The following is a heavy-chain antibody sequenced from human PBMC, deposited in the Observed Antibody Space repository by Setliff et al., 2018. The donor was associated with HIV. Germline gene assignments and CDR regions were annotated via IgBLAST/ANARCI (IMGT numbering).Heavy chain of an antibody. J-gene: IGHJ6*03. D-gene: IGHD6-13*01. Sequence: PSETLSLTCTVSGGSVSSGGYYWNWIRQRPGKGLEWIGHIYYSGSTSYNPSLKSRVTISVDTSKNQVSLRLSSATAADTGVYYCARHRDPPGSSWIFYYYYMDLWGGGTTVTVSS. V-gene: IGHV4-30-4*08. CDR3: ARHRDPPGSSWIFYYYYMDL. CDR2: IYYSGST. CDR1: GGSVSSGGYY.